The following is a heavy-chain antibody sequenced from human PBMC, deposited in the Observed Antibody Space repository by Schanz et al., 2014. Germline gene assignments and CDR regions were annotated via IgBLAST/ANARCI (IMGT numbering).Heavy chain of an antibody. J-gene: IGHJ4*02. D-gene: IGHD3-9*01. CDR1: GFTFSTYA. V-gene: IGHV3-23*01. Sequence: EVQLLESGGGLVQPGGSLRLSCAASGFTFSTYAMSWVRQAPGKGLEWVSAINGNGGITYYADPVKGRFTISRDNSKNTLYLQMNSLRAEDTAVYYCAKDHAGSDILTALGNWGQGTLVTVSS. CDR3: AKDHAGSDILTALGN. CDR2: INGNGGIT.